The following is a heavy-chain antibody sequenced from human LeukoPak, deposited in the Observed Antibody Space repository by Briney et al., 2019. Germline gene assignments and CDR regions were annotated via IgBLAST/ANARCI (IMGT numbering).Heavy chain of an antibody. CDR1: GYTFTSYG. V-gene: IGHV1-18*01. CDR3: ASPSPYSGSYTV. D-gene: IGHD1-26*01. J-gene: IGHJ4*02. CDR2: NSGYNGNT. Sequence: ASVKVSCKASGYTFTSYGINWVRQAPGQGLEWMGWNSGYNGNTNYAQKLQGRVTMTTDTSTSTAYMELRSQESDDTAMYYCASPSPYSGSYTVWGQGTPVTVSS.